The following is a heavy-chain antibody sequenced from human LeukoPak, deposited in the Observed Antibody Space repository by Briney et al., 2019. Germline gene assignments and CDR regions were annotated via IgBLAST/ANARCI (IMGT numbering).Heavy chain of an antibody. CDR3: AKDITSIAVAHNAFDI. CDR2: ISWNSGSI. Sequence: PGRSLRLSCAASGFTFDDYAMHWVRQAPGKGLEWVSGISWNSGSIGYADSVKGRFTVSRDNAKNSLYLQMNSLRAEDTALYYCAKDITSIAVAHNAFDIWGQGTMVTVSS. J-gene: IGHJ3*02. D-gene: IGHD6-19*01. CDR1: GFTFDDYA. V-gene: IGHV3-9*01.